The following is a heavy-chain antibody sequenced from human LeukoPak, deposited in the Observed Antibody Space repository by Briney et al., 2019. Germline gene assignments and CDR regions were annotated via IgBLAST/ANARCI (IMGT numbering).Heavy chain of an antibody. CDR3: ARVEHYYDSSGYYNYYFDY. J-gene: IGHJ4*02. V-gene: IGHV3-53*01. Sequence: GGSLTLSCAASGFTVGSNYMSWVRQAPGKGLEWVSVIYSGGSTYYADSVKGRFTISRDNSKNTLYLQMNSLRAEDTAVYYCARVEHYYDSSGYYNYYFDYWGQGTLVTVSS. D-gene: IGHD3-22*01. CDR1: GFTVGSNY. CDR2: IYSGGST.